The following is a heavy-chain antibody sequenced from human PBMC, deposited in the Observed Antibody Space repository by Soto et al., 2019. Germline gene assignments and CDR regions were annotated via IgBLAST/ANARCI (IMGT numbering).Heavy chain of an antibody. Sequence: LRLSCAASGSTFSSYAMHWVRQAPGKGLEWVALISYDGSNKYNADSVKGRFTISRDNSKNRLYLQMNSLRAEDTAVYYCAKSRYSDSSGDFYDYWGQGTLVTVSS. V-gene: IGHV3-30*18. D-gene: IGHD3-22*01. CDR3: AKSRYSDSSGDFYDY. CDR1: GSTFSSYA. J-gene: IGHJ4*02. CDR2: ISYDGSNK.